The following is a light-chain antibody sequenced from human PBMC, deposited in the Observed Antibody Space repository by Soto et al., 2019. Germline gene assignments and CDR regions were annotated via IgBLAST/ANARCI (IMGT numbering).Light chain of an antibody. CDR3: QTWGSGIRVV. J-gene: IGLJ2*01. CDR2: LNSDGSH. Sequence: QLVLTQSPSASASLGASVKFTCTLSSGHSSYAIAWHQQQPEKGPRYLMKLNSDGSHSKGDGIPDRFSGSSSGAERYLTISSLQSEDEADYYCQTWGSGIRVVFGGGTKVTVL. CDR1: SGHSSYA. V-gene: IGLV4-69*01.